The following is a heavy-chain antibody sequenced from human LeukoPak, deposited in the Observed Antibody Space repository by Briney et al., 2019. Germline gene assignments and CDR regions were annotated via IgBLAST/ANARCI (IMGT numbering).Heavy chain of an antibody. J-gene: IGHJ5*02. D-gene: IGHD3-10*01. CDR1: GYSISSGYS. V-gene: IGHV4-38-2*02. CDR3: ARDRGFGESEYNWFDP. CDR2: IYHSGST. Sequence: SETLSLTCAVSGYSISSGYSWGWIRQPPGEGLEWIASIYHSGSTYYNPSLKSRVTISVDTSKNQFSLKLSSVTAADTAVYYCARDRGFGESEYNWFDPWGQGTLVTVSS.